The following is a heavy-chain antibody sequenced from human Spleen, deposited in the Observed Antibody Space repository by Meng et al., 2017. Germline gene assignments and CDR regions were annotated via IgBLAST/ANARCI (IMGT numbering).Heavy chain of an antibody. D-gene: IGHD3-22*01. CDR2: IYQSGIT. Sequence: SETLSLTCAVSGYSITGSYNCGWIRQSPGKGLEWLGSIYQSGITYYNPSLKSRVTMSADTSKNQFSLKLTSVTAADTAVYYCARVRDYYDGSGYPDYWGQGTLVTVSS. V-gene: IGHV4-38-2*01. J-gene: IGHJ4*02. CDR1: GYSITGSYN. CDR3: ARVRDYYDGSGYPDY.